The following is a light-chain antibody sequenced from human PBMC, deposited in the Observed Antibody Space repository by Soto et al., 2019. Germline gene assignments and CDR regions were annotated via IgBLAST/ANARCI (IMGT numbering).Light chain of an antibody. J-gene: IGKJ1*01. CDR2: WAS. Sequence: DIVMTQSPDSLAVSLGERATINCKSSQSVLYSSNNKNYVTWYQQKPGQPPKLLIYWASTRESGVPDRFSGSGSGTDFTLTISGLQAEDGAVYCCQQYCMSPWTFGQGTKVEIK. V-gene: IGKV4-1*01. CDR1: QSVLYSSNNKNY. CDR3: QQYCMSPWT.